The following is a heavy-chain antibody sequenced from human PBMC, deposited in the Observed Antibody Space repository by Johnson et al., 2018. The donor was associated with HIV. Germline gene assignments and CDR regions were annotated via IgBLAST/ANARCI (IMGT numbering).Heavy chain of an antibody. CDR2: ISYDGTNK. J-gene: IGHJ3*02. CDR3: ARDKGTNFSGWYRESDAFDI. Sequence: QVQLVESGGGLKQPGGSLRLSCAASGFTFSSYDMHWVRQAPGKGLEWVASISYDGTNKYYADSVKGRFAISRDNSKNTLYLQMNSLRAEDTAVYYCARDKGTNFSGWYRESDAFDIWGQGTMVTVSS. V-gene: IGHV3-30*09. CDR1: GFTFSSYD. D-gene: IGHD6-19*01.